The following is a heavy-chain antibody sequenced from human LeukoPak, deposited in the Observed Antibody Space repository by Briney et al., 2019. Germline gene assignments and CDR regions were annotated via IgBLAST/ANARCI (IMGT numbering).Heavy chain of an antibody. CDR1: GGSISSYY. V-gene: IGHV4-4*07. Sequence: TSETLSLTCTVSGGSISSYYWSWIRQPAGKGLEWIGRIYTSGSTNYNPSLKSRVTMSVDTSKNQFSLKLSSVTAADTAVYYCARDFSGSYQGDDAFDIWGQGTMVTVSS. CDR2: IYTSGST. D-gene: IGHD1-26*01. CDR3: ARDFSGSYQGDDAFDI. J-gene: IGHJ3*02.